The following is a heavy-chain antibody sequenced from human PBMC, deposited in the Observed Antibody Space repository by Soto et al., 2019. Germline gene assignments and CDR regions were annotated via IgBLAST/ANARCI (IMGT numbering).Heavy chain of an antibody. CDR2: VYHTGRT. D-gene: IGHD3-3*01. V-gene: IGHV4-61*01. CDR1: VGSFKIGSYS. CDR3: ARDFAYFDS. J-gene: IGHJ4*02. Sequence: SETLSLTCIFSVGSFKIGSYSWSWIRQPPGKGLEWIGYVYHTGRTSYNPSLKSRVSISMDTSKNQFSLNLDSVTAADTAVYFCARDFAYFDSWGQGTMVTVSS.